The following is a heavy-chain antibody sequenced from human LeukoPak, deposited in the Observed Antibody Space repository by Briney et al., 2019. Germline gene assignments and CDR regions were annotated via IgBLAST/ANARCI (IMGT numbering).Heavy chain of an antibody. Sequence: ASVKVSCKASGGTFGSYAISWVRQAPGQGLEWMGGIIPIFGTANYAQKFQGRVTITTDESTSTAYMELSSLRSEDTAVYYCARSSAGDAGHTFDYWGQGTLVTVSS. V-gene: IGHV1-69*05. D-gene: IGHD3-16*01. J-gene: IGHJ4*02. CDR2: IIPIFGTA. CDR3: ARSSAGDAGHTFDY. CDR1: GGTFGSYA.